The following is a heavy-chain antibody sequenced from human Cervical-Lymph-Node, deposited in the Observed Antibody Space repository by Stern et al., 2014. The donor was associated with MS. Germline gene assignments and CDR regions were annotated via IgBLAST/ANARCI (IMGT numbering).Heavy chain of an antibody. D-gene: IGHD4-11*01. V-gene: IGHV1-46*03. CDR2: INPSGGST. Sequence: VQLVQSGAEVKKPGASVKVSCKASGYTLTGYYMHWVRQAPGQGLEWMGIINPSGGSTSYAQKFQGRVTMTRDTSTNTVYMELSSLRSEDTAVYYCARSYSNYDPFEYWGQGTLVTVSS. CDR3: ARSYSNYDPFEY. J-gene: IGHJ4*02. CDR1: GYTLTGYY.